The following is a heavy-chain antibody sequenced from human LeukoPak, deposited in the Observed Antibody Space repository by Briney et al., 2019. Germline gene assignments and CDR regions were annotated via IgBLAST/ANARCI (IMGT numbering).Heavy chain of an antibody. J-gene: IGHJ4*02. CDR3: ARATPYYDFWSSYPDY. D-gene: IGHD3-3*01. Sequence: KPSETLSLTCTVSGYSISSGYYWGWIRQPPGKGLEWIGSIYHSGSTYYNPSLKSRVTISVDTSKNQFSLKLSSVTAADTAVYYCARATPYYDFWSSYPDYWGQGTLVTVSS. V-gene: IGHV4-38-2*02. CDR2: IYHSGST. CDR1: GYSISSGYY.